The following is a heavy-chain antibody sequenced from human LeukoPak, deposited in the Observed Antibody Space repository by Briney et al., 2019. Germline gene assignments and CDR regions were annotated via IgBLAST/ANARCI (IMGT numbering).Heavy chain of an antibody. Sequence: GGSLRLSCEASGFVFGHSWMSWVRQAPGKGLEWVANINLDGSEINYLDSLTGRLTISRDNAKDSLYLQMNSLRAEDTAVYYCARAVGYGSGSFDPWGQGTLVTVSS. J-gene: IGHJ5*02. CDR3: ARAVGYGSGSFDP. D-gene: IGHD3-10*01. CDR1: GFVFGHSW. CDR2: INLDGSEI. V-gene: IGHV3-7*01.